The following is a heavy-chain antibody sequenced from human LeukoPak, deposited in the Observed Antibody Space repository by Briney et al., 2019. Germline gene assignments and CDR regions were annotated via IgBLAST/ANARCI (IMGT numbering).Heavy chain of an antibody. CDR3: ANTLLYSSGWDY. J-gene: IGHJ4*02. V-gene: IGHV3-23*01. Sequence: GGSLRLSCTASGITFNNHAMSWVRQAPGRGLQWVSTISGRGDVTYYADSVKGRFTISRDNSKNTLFLQMNSLRAEDTAVYYCANTLLYSSGWDYWGQGTLVTVSS. CDR2: ISGRGDVT. CDR1: GITFNNHA. D-gene: IGHD6-19*01.